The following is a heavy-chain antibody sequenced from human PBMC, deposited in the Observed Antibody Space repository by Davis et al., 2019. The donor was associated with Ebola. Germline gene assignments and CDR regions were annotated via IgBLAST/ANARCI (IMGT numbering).Heavy chain of an antibody. V-gene: IGHV3-7*03. CDR1: GCIVSRNY. CDR3: ASSVYDILTGYYGY. CDR2: IKQDGSEK. Sequence: SLNICCASSGCIVSRNYMSWVRQASGKGLEWVANIKQDGSEKYYVDSVKGRFTISRDNAKNSLYLQMNSLRAEDTAVYYCASSVYDILTGYYGYWGQGTLVTVSS. J-gene: IGHJ4*02. D-gene: IGHD3-9*01.